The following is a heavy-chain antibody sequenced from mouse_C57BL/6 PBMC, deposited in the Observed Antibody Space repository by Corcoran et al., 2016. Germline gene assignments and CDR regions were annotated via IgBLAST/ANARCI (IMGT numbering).Heavy chain of an antibody. Sequence: QVQLQQSGAELVKPGASVKISCKASGYAFSSYWMNWVKQRPGKGLEWIGQIYPGDGDTNYNGKFKGKATLTADKSSSTAYMQLSSLTSEDSAVYFCARKRRRDAMDYWGQGTSVTVSS. CDR2: IYPGDGDT. CDR1: GYAFSSYW. D-gene: IGHD2-12*01. V-gene: IGHV1-80*01. J-gene: IGHJ4*01. CDR3: ARKRRRDAMDY.